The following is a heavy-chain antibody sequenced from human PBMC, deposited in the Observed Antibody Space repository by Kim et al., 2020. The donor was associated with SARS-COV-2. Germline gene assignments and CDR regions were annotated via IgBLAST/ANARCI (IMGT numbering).Heavy chain of an antibody. CDR2: IRSKANSYAT. D-gene: IGHD3-3*02. CDR1: GFSFSDSA. CDR3: TRVPGTPLAFWDAYDI. Sequence: GGSLRLSCAASGFSFSDSAMHWVRHASGKGLEWVGRIRSKANSYATTYAASVKGGFTISRDDSKNASYLQMNSLKTEDTAVYYCTRVPGTPLAFWDAYDIWGQGTMVTVSS. J-gene: IGHJ3*02. V-gene: IGHV3-73*01.